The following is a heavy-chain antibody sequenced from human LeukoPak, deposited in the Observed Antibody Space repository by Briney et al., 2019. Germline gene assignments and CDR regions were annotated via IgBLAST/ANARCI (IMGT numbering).Heavy chain of an antibody. CDR3: AILAGQLAFDY. Sequence: KPSETLSLTCAVYAGSFSGYFWSWIRQPPGKGLERIGEINHSGSTSYNPSLKSRVTISLDTSKNQFSLRLSSVTAAGTAVYYCAILAGQLAFDYWGKGTLVTVSS. J-gene: IGHJ4*02. D-gene: IGHD3-16*01. CDR2: INHSGST. V-gene: IGHV4-34*01. CDR1: AGSFSGYF.